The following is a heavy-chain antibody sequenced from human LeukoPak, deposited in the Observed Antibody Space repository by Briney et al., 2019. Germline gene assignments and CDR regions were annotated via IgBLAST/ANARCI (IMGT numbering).Heavy chain of an antibody. J-gene: IGHJ4*02. Sequence: GRSLRLSCAASGFTFSTYAMHWVRQAPGKGLEWVALISYDGGNKYYADSVKGRFTISRDNSKSTLYLQMNSLRAEDTAVYYCARVESVQGAFDYWGQGTLVTVSS. CDR1: GFTFSTYA. CDR2: ISYDGGNK. D-gene: IGHD3-3*01. CDR3: ARVESVQGAFDY. V-gene: IGHV3-30-3*01.